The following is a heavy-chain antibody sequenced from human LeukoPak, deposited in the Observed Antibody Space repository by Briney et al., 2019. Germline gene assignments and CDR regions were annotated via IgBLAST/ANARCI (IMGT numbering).Heavy chain of an antibody. CDR2: INPNSGDT. V-gene: IGHV1-8*02. CDR1: GYTFTSYG. J-gene: IGHJ4*02. Sequence: ASVKVSCKASGYTFTSYGISWVRQAPGQGLEWMGWINPNSGDTHYTQKFQGRVTMTRNTSISTAYMEVSSLTSEDTAVYYCARGLDCGGDCFGSWGQGTLVTVSS. CDR3: ARGLDCGGDCFGS. D-gene: IGHD2-21*02.